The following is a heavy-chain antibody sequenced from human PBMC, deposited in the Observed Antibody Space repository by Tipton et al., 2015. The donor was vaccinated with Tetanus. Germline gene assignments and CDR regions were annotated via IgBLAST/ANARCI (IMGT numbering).Heavy chain of an antibody. CDR1: GGPISGHY. CDR2: IYFSGST. Sequence: TLSLTCTVSGGPISGHYWSWIRQSPGKGLEWIGNIYFSGSTYYNPSLKSRVTISVDTSKNQFSLRLNSVTAADTAVYYCAKLFRVRARGITMVVVVPPGYFDYWGQGTLVTVSS. D-gene: IGHD3-22*01. J-gene: IGHJ4*02. V-gene: IGHV4-59*04. CDR3: AKLFRVRARGITMVVVVPPGYFDY.